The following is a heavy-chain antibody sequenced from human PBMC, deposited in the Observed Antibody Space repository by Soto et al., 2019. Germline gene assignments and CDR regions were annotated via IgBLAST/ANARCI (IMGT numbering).Heavy chain of an antibody. V-gene: IGHV3-30*01. CDR1: GFSFSTAV. J-gene: IGHJ3*01. Sequence: GESLRLSCAVSGFSFSTAVIQWVRQAPSKGQEKVAVMSNKGITQIYANSVKRRFSVSRDNSKSTTYLQMDSLRTEDTALYYCARRYCRAERCNGNDGFDVWGQGTMVTVSS. CDR2: MSNKGITQ. CDR3: ARRYCRAERCNGNDGFDV. D-gene: IGHD1-1*01.